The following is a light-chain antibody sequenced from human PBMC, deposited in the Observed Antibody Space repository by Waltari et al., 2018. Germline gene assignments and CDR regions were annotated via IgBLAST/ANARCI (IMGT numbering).Light chain of an antibody. CDR3: QQDYRTPGT. CDR1: QRVLYSSNNKNY. V-gene: IGKV4-1*01. CDR2: WAS. Sequence: DIVMTQSPDSLAVSLGERATINCKSSQRVLYSSNNKNYLAWYHQKPGQPPKPLIYWASTRESGVPDRFRGSGSGTNFTLTISSLQAEDVAVNYCQQDYRTPGTFGQGTKVEIK. J-gene: IGKJ1*01.